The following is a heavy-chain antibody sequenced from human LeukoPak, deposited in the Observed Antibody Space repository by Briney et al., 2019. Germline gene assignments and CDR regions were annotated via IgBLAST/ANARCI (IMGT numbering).Heavy chain of an antibody. D-gene: IGHD2-15*01. Sequence: PGGSLRLSCAASGFTFSSYSMNWVRQAPGKGLEWVSSISSSSSYIYYADSVKGRFTISRDNAKNSLYLQMNSLRAEDTAVYYCPREGSLSDYCSGGSCYSLLAPRPFDYWGQGTLVTVSS. CDR1: GFTFSSYS. CDR3: PREGSLSDYCSGGSCYSLLAPRPFDY. CDR2: ISSSSSYI. V-gene: IGHV3-21*01. J-gene: IGHJ4*02.